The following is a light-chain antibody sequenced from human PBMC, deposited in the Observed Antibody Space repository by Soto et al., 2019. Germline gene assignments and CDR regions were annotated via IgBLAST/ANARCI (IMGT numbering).Light chain of an antibody. CDR2: RNA. CDR3: ATWDDSLSGVV. V-gene: IGLV1-47*01. CDR1: SSNIGINY. Sequence: QSVLTQPPSASGTPGQRVTVSCSGSSSNIGINYVYWYQQLPGTAPKLLIYRNAQRPSGVPDRFSGSKSGTSASLAISGLRSEDEADYYCATWDDSLSGVVFGGGTQLTVL. J-gene: IGLJ2*01.